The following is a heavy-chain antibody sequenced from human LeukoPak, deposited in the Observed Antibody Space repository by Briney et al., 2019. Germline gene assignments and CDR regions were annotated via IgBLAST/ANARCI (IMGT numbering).Heavy chain of an antibody. V-gene: IGHV4-4*07. CDR2: IYTSGST. D-gene: IGHD6-13*01. CDR3: ARVKAAPVNNRFDP. CDR1: GDSIISYY. Sequence: SETLSLTCTVSGDSIISYYWSWIRQPAGKGLEWIGRIYTSGSTNYNPSLKSRVTISVDKSKNQFSLKLSSVTAADTAVYYCARVKAAPVNNRFDPWGQGTLVTVSS. J-gene: IGHJ5*02.